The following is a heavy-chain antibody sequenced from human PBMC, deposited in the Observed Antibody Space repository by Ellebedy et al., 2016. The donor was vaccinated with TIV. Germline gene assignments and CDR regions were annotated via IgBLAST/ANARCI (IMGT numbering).Heavy chain of an antibody. Sequence: MPGGSLRLSCTVSGGSMKNYYWTWIRQPPGKGLEWLGQIFYSGSTNYNPSLKIRVTISGDTSKNQFSLRLSSVTAADTAVYYCARRKITVFGETDAFDIWGQGTVVTVSS. CDR2: IFYSGST. J-gene: IGHJ3*02. CDR3: ARRKITVFGETDAFDI. V-gene: IGHV4-59*01. CDR1: GGSMKNYY. D-gene: IGHD3-3*01.